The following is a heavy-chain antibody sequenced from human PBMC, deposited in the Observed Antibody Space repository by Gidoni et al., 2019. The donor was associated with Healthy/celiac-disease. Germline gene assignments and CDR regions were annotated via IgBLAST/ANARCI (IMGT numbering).Heavy chain of an antibody. CDR2: ISGSGGST. V-gene: IGHV3-23*01. J-gene: IGHJ4*02. D-gene: IGHD3-22*01. CDR1: GVTFSSYA. CDR3: AKDGDYYDSSGYFDY. Sequence: EVQLLESGGGLVQPGGALRLSCAASGVTFSSYAMSWVRQAPGKGLEWVSAISGSGGSTYYADSVKGRFTISRDNSKNTLYLQMNSLRAEDTAVYYCAKDGDYYDSSGYFDYWGQGTLVTVSS.